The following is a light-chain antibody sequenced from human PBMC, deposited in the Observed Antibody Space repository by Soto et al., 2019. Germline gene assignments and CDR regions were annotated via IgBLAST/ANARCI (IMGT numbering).Light chain of an antibody. V-gene: IGKV3-11*01. CDR2: DTS. J-gene: IGKJ4*01. Sequence: EIGLTQSPATLSLSPGDRATLSCRASQSVSRYLAWYQQKPGQAPRLLIHDTSTRATGVADTFSGSGSGTEFTLTSSSREPEDSAMYYCQQRCSWPPTFGGGTHVEIK. CDR1: QSVSRY. CDR3: QQRCSWPPT.